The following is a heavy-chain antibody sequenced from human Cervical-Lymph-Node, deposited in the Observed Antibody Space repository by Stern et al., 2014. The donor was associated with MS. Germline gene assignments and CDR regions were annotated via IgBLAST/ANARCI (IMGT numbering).Heavy chain of an antibody. CDR3: ARGWNTMGV. CDR2: ITTSGGST. J-gene: IGHJ6*02. Sequence: VQLVESGGGLVQSGGSLRLSCAASGFTFSSYAMSWVRQAPGKGLEWVSSITTSGGSTYSADSVKGRFTISRDNSKNTLFLQMNSLRAEDTAVYYCARGWNTMGVWGQGTTVTVSS. D-gene: IGHD1/OR15-1a*01. CDR1: GFTFSSYA. V-gene: IGHV3-23*04.